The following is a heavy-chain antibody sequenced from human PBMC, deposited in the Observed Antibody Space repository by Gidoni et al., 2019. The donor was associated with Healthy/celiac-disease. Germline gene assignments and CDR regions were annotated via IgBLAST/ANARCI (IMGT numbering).Heavy chain of an antibody. Sequence: QVQLVESGGGVVQPGRSLRLSCAASGFSFSRHVFHWVRQAPGKGLDWVAVISYDGSNKYYADSVRGRFTISRDNSKNTLYLQMNSLRPEDTALYYCARDGFGYYYYMDVWGKGTTVTVSS. CDR3: ARDGFGYYYYMDV. CDR2: ISYDGSNK. V-gene: IGHV3-30-3*01. D-gene: IGHD3-10*01. J-gene: IGHJ6*03. CDR1: GFSFSRHV.